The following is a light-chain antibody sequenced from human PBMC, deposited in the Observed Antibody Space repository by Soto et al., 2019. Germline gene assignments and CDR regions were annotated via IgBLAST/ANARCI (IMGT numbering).Light chain of an antibody. CDR1: QSISSY. CDR3: QQSYSSPPT. CDR2: AAS. J-gene: IGKJ1*01. V-gene: IGKV1-39*01. Sequence: DIQLTQSPSSLCSSLRDRVALTXEASQSISSYLNWYQQKPGKAPKLLIFAASSLQSGVPSRFSGSRSGPDFTLTISSLQPEDFATYYCQQSYSSPPTFGQGTKVDIK.